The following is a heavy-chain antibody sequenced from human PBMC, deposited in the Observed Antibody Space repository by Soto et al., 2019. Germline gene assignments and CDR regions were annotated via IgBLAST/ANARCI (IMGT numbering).Heavy chain of an antibody. CDR2: ISYSGKT. J-gene: IGHJ5*02. CDR3: ARHLSGDYPNANWFDP. V-gene: IGHV4-31*03. CDR1: NGSIDNTVFF. D-gene: IGHD4-17*01. Sequence: QVQLQESGPGLVRPSQTLSLTCTVSNGSIDNTVFFWNWIRQHPGRGLEWIGYISYSGKTFYNPSLQSRVSMSLDTSTNQFSLTLSSVTAADTAVYFCARHLSGDYPNANWFDPWGQGTLVTVSS.